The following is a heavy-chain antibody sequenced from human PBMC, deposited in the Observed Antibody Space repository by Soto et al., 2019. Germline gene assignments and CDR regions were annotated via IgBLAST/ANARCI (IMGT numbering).Heavy chain of an antibody. D-gene: IGHD4-17*01. CDR1: GGTFSSYT. CDR2: IIPILGIA. CDR3: ARGSSSYGDYAGYYYGMDV. Sequence: QVQLVQSGAEVKKPGSSVKVSCKASGGTFSSYTISWVRQAPGQGLEWMGRIIPILGIANYAQKFQGRVTITADNSTSTAYLELSSLRSEDTAVYYCARGSSSYGDYAGYYYGMDVWGQGTTVTVSS. V-gene: IGHV1-69*02. J-gene: IGHJ6*02.